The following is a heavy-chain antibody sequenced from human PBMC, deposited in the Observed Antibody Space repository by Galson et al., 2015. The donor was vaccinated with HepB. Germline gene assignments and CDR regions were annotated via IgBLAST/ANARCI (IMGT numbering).Heavy chain of an antibody. D-gene: IGHD6-19*01. CDR1: GDSVSSNSAA. J-gene: IGHJ6*02. CDR2: TYYRSKWYN. Sequence: CAISGDSVSSNSAAWNWIRQSPSRGLEWLGRTYYRSKWYNDYAVSVKSRITINPDTSKNQFSLQLNSVTPEDTAVYYCARDRAVAVAGKDYYYGMDVWGQGTTVTVSS. V-gene: IGHV6-1*01. CDR3: ARDRAVAVAGKDYYYGMDV.